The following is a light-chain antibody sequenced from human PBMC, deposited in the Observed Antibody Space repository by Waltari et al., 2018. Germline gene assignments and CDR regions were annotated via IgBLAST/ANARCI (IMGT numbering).Light chain of an antibody. Sequence: EIVLTQSPGTLSLSPGERASPSCRASQSLSNNYVAWYQPKPGQAPRLLIFDASRRATGIPDRFSGSGSGTDFTLTISSLEPEDFAVYYCQKYGSTPRPFGGGTKVEIK. CDR1: QSLSNNY. CDR2: DAS. J-gene: IGKJ4*01. CDR3: QKYGSTPRP. V-gene: IGKV3-20*01.